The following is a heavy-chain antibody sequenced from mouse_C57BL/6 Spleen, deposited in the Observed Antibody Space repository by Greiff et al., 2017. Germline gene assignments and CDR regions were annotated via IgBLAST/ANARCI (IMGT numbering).Heavy chain of an antibody. CDR2: ISDGGSYT. CDR3: ARKETPAWVAY. CDR1: GFTFSSYA. Sequence: VQLKESGGGLVKPGGSLKLSCAASGFTFSSYAMSWVRQTPEKRLEWVATISDGGSYTYYPDNVKGRFTIFRDNAKNNLYLQMSHLKSEDTTMYYCARKETPAWVAYWGQGTLVTVSA. V-gene: IGHV5-4*01. J-gene: IGHJ3*01.